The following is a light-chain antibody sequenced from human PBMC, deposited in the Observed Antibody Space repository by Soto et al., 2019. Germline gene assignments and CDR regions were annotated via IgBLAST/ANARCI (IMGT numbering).Light chain of an antibody. Sequence: QSALAQPASVSGSPGQSITISCTGTSSDVGGYNYVSWYQQHPGKAPKLLIYDVSRRPSGLSTRFSGSRSGNTASLTISGLQAEDEANYYCSAFTSTFVVFGGGTKLTVL. J-gene: IGLJ2*01. CDR1: SSDVGGYNY. CDR2: DVS. V-gene: IGLV2-14*03. CDR3: SAFTSTFVV.